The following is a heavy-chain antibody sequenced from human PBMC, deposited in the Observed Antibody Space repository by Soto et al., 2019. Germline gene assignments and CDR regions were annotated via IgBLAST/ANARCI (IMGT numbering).Heavy chain of an antibody. J-gene: IGHJ6*02. D-gene: IGHD3-3*01. CDR1: GFTFGDYA. Sequence: PGGSLRLSCTASGFTFGDYAMSWFRQAPGKGLEWVGFIRSKAYGGTTEYAASVKGRFTISRDDSKSIAYLQMNSLKTEDTAVYYCTRDAIAQVRFLEWLLPYYYYGMDVWGQGTTVTVSS. CDR2: IRSKAYGGTT. CDR3: TRDAIAQVRFLEWLLPYYYYGMDV. V-gene: IGHV3-49*03.